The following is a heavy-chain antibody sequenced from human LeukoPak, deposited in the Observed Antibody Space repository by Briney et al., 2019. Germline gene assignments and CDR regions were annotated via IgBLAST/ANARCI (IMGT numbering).Heavy chain of an antibody. CDR2: ISGSGGST. V-gene: IGHV3-23*01. CDR3: AKARAGREAAFDY. D-gene: IGHD6-19*01. J-gene: IGHJ4*02. CDR1: GFTFSSYA. Sequence: GESLKISCAASGFTFSSYAMSWVRQAPGKGLEWVSAISGSGGSTYYADSVKGRFTISRDNSKNTLYLQMNSLRAEDTAVYYCAKARAGREAAFDYWGQGTLVTVSS.